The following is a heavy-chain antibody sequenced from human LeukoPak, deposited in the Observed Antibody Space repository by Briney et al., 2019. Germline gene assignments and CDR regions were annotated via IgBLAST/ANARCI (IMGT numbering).Heavy chain of an antibody. D-gene: IGHD4-17*01. CDR2: ISGYNGNT. V-gene: IGHV1-18*04. J-gene: IGHJ4*02. CDR3: AMGETVTTPPRDY. CDR1: GYTFTGYS. Sequence: ASVRVSCKTSGYTFTGYSIHWVRQAPGQGLEWMGWISGYNGNTNYAQKLQGRVTMTTDTSTSTAYMELTSLRSDDTAVYYCAMGETVTTPPRDYWGQGTLVTVSS.